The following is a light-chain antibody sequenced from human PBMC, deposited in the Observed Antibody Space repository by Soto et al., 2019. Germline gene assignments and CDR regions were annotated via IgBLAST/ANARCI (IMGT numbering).Light chain of an antibody. Sequence: EIVLTQSPDTLSLSPGERATLSCRASQSVSSSNLAWYQQKPGQAPRLLIYGASTRATGIPARFSGSGSGTEFTLTISSLQSEDFAVYYCQQYNNWPLTFGQGTRLEIK. V-gene: IGKV3-15*01. CDR1: QSVSSSN. CDR2: GAS. CDR3: QQYNNWPLT. J-gene: IGKJ5*01.